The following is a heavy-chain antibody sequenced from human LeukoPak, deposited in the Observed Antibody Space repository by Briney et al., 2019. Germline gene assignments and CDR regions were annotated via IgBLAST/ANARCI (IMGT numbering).Heavy chain of an antibody. CDR2: ISSSSSYI. J-gene: IGHJ4*02. Sequence: GGSLRLSCAASGFTFSSYSMNWVRQAPGKGLEWVSSISSSSSYIYYADSVKGRFTISRDNAKNSLYLQMNSLRAEDTALYYCARDDYGSGSWNDYWGQGTLVTVSS. V-gene: IGHV3-21*04. CDR3: ARDDYGSGSWNDY. CDR1: GFTFSSYS. D-gene: IGHD3-10*01.